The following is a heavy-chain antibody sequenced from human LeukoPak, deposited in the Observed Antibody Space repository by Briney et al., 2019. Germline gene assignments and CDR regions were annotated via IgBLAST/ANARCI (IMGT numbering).Heavy chain of an antibody. V-gene: IGHV3-23*01. CDR2: IFGSGGSP. CDR1: GFTFSNYA. J-gene: IGHJ4*02. D-gene: IGHD5-18*01. CDR3: GKTTVGYSSGQKPAWPVGY. Sequence: GGSLRLSCAASGFTFSNYALHWVRQAPGKGLEWVAGIFGSGGSPHYADPVKGRFTISRDNSRNTVYLQINSLRAEDTAVYYCGKTTVGYSSGQKPAWPVGYWGQGTLVTVSS.